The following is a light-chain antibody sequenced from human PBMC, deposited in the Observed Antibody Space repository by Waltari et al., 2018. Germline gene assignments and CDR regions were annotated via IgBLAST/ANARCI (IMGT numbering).Light chain of an antibody. J-gene: IGLJ2*01. CDR1: SSDIGDSNY. V-gene: IGLV2-8*01. CDR2: DVY. CDR3: SSFAGTHHVV. Sequence: QSALTQPPSASGSPGQSVTIPCTGTSSDIGDSNYVPWYQQHPGKVPKLMIYDVYKRPSGVPDRFSGYKSGNTAFLTVSGLQGEDEADYYCSSFAGTHHVVFGGGTKLTVL.